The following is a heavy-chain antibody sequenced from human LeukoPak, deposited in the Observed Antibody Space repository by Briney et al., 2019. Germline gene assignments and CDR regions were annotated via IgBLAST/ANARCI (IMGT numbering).Heavy chain of an antibody. CDR2: ISSSSSYI. V-gene: IGHV3-21*01. CDR3: AVVVAAIIDY. CDR1: GFIFSTYS. Sequence: GGSLRLSCAASGFIFSTYSMNWVRQAPGKGLEWVSSISSSSSYIYYADSVKGRFTISRDNAKNSLYLQMNSLRAEDTAVYYCAVVVAAIIDYWGQGTLVTVSS. J-gene: IGHJ4*02. D-gene: IGHD2-15*01.